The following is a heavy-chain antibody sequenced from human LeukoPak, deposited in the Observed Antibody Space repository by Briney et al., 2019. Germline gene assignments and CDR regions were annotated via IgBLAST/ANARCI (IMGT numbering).Heavy chain of an antibody. J-gene: IGHJ4*02. CDR1: GGSFSGYY. CDR3: ARGGNRITIFGVVIGPRGYYFDY. Sequence: SETLSLTCAVSGGSFSGYYWSWIRQPPGKGLEWIGEINHSGSTNYNPSLKSRVTISVDTSKNQFSLKLSSVTAADTAVYYCARGGNRITIFGVVIGPRGYYFDYWGQGTLVTVSS. D-gene: IGHD3-3*01. CDR2: INHSGST. V-gene: IGHV4-34*01.